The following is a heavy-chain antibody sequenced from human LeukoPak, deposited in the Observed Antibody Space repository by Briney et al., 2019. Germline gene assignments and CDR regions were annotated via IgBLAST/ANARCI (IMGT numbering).Heavy chain of an antibody. D-gene: IGHD6-13*01. CDR1: GGSISSYY. CDR2: IYYSGST. CDR3: ARVVSSSSWYMILGESLSSPVAATYYFDY. V-gene: IGHV4-59*01. J-gene: IGHJ4*02. Sequence: SETLSLTCTVSGGSISSYYWSWIRQPPGKGLEWIGYIYYSGSTNYNPSLKSRVTISVDTSKNQFSLKLSSVTAADTAVYYCARVVSSSSWYMILGESLSSPVAATYYFDYWGQGTLVTVSS.